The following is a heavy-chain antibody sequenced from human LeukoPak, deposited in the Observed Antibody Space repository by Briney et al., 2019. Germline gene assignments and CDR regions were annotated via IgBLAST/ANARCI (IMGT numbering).Heavy chain of an antibody. D-gene: IGHD6-13*01. V-gene: IGHV3-21*01. J-gene: IGHJ4*02. CDR3: ARDLDSSSWYSDY. CDR1: GFTFSSYS. CDR2: ISSSSSYI. Sequence: PGGSLRLSCAASGFTFSSYSMNWVRQAPGKGLEWVSSISSSSSYIYYADSVKGRFTISRDNAKNSLYLQMNSLRAEDMAVYYCARDLDSSSWYSDYWGQGTLVTVSS.